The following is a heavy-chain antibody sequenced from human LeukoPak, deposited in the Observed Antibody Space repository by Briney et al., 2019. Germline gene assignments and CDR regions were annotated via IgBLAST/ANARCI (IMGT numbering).Heavy chain of an antibody. CDR1: GFTFSSYG. Sequence: GGSLRLSCAASGFTFSSYGMHWIRQAPGKGLEWVAVIWYDGSNKYYADSVKGRFTISRDNSKNTLYLQMNSLRAEDTAVYYCAKVAGEMDLQFYYFDYWGQGTLVTVSS. CDR3: AKVAGEMDLQFYYFDY. V-gene: IGHV3-33*06. CDR2: IWYDGSNK. D-gene: IGHD5-24*01. J-gene: IGHJ4*02.